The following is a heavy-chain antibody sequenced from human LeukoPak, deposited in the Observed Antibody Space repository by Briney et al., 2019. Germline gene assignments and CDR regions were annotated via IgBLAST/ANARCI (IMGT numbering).Heavy chain of an antibody. D-gene: IGHD6-19*01. J-gene: IGHJ4*02. Sequence: GGSLRLSCAASGFTFSNFGVHWVRQAPGKGLEWVAFIQFDGSDIFYADSVKGRFTVSRDNSKNTLYLQMNSLRAEDTAVYYCAKGAYSSSGWYYFDYWGQGTLVTVSS. V-gene: IGHV3-30*02. CDR2: IQFDGSDI. CDR3: AKGAYSSSGWYYFDY. CDR1: GFTFSNFG.